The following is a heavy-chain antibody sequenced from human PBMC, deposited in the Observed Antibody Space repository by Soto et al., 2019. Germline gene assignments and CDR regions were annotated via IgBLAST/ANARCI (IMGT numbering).Heavy chain of an antibody. CDR2: VSGSGDST. D-gene: IGHD2-2*02. Sequence: GGSLRLSCAVSGFTFSSYAMSWVRQAPGRGLEWVSAVSGSGDSTYYADSVKGRFTISRDNSKNTLHLQVNSLRAEDTAVYFCAKGGPAAIPYYFDCWGQGTLVTVSS. CDR1: GFTFSSYA. V-gene: IGHV3-23*01. J-gene: IGHJ4*02. CDR3: AKGGPAAIPYYFDC.